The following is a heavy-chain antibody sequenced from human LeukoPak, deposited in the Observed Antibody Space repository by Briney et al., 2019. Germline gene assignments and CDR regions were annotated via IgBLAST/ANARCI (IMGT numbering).Heavy chain of an antibody. CDR2: ISSSSSTI. V-gene: IGHV3-48*04. D-gene: IGHD6-13*01. CDR1: GFSFSSYS. Sequence: GGSLRLSCAASGFSFSSYSMNWVRQAPGKGLEWVSYISSSSSTIYYADSVKGRFTISRDNAKNSLYLQMNSLRAEDTAVHYCARVDGYSSSWYSPRADVDYWGQGTLVTVSS. CDR3: ARVDGYSSSWYSPRADVDY. J-gene: IGHJ4*02.